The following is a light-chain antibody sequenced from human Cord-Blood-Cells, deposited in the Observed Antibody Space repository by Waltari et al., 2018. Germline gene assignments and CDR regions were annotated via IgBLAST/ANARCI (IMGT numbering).Light chain of an antibody. Sequence: QSALTQPASVSGSPGQSITISCTGTSSDVGGYNYVSWYQQHPGKAPKLMIYDGSKRPSGVASRLSGSKSGNTASLTSSGLQAEDDADYYCSSYTSSSSWVFGGGTKLTVL. CDR3: SSYTSSSSWV. J-gene: IGLJ3*02. CDR2: DGS. CDR1: SSDVGGYNY. V-gene: IGLV2-14*01.